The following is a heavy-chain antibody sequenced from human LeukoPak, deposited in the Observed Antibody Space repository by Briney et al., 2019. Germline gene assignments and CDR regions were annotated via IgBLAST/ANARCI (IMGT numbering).Heavy chain of an antibody. CDR2: INPNGGST. CDR3: ARALGSVVVMGMDAFDI. CDR1: GYTFTSYY. V-gene: IGHV1-46*01. Sequence: ASVKVSCKASGYTFTSYYMHWVRQAPGQGLEWMGIINPNGGSTSYAQKFQGRVTMTRDMSTSTVYMELSSLRSEDTAVYYCARALGSVVVMGMDAFDIWGQGTMVTVSS. J-gene: IGHJ3*02. D-gene: IGHD3-22*01.